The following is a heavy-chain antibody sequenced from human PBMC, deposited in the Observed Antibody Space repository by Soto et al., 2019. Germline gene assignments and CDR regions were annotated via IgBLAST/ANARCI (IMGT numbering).Heavy chain of an antibody. CDR2: ISYDGSNK. Sequence: AGGSLRLSCAASGFTFGSYGMHWVRQAPGKGLEWVAVISYDGSNKYYADSVKGRFTISRDNSKNTLYLQMNSLRAEDTAVYYCAKDQSLSWAVTLFQYSDYYYGMDVWGQGTTVTVSS. J-gene: IGHJ6*02. V-gene: IGHV3-30*18. D-gene: IGHD4-4*01. CDR3: AKDQSLSWAVTLFQYSDYYYGMDV. CDR1: GFTFGSYG.